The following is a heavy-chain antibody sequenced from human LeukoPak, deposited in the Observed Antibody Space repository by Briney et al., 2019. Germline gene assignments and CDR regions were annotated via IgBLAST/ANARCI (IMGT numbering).Heavy chain of an antibody. Sequence: GGSLRLSCAASGFTFSGSWMDWVRQAPGKGLEWVANIKEDGSEEYYVDSVKGRFTISRDNAKNSLYLQMNSLRAEDTAVYYCARAPRPFDYDSSGYYWGQGTLVTVSS. CDR3: ARAPRPFDYDSSGYY. D-gene: IGHD3-22*01. J-gene: IGHJ4*02. CDR1: GFTFSGSW. CDR2: IKEDGSEE. V-gene: IGHV3-7*01.